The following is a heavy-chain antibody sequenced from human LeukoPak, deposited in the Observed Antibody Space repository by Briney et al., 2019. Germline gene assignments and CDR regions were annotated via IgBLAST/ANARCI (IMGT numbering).Heavy chain of an antibody. J-gene: IGHJ4*02. V-gene: IGHV1-69*02. CDR2: IIPILGIP. D-gene: IGHD2-21*02. Sequence: SVKVSCKASGDTFSSYTLNWVRQAPGQGLEWMGRIIPILGIPNYAQKFQDRVTIIADTSTSTAYMELSSLRSEDTAVYYCASGPQHSCGGGCYSDYFDYWGQGTLVTVSS. CDR1: GDTFSSYT. CDR3: ASGPQHSCGGGCYSDYFDY.